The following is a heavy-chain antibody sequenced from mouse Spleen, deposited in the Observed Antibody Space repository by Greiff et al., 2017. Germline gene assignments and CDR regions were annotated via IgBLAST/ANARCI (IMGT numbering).Heavy chain of an antibody. J-gene: IGHJ4*01. D-gene: IGHD2-5*01. V-gene: IGHV2-6*01. CDR1: GFSLTSYG. Sequence: QVQLQQSGPGLVAPSQSLSITCTVSGFSLTSYGVDWVRQSPGKGLEWLGVIWGGGSTNYNSALKSRLSISKDNSKSQVFLKMNSLQTDDTAMYYCARGAYYSNFYAMDYWGQGTSVTVSS. CDR3: ARGAYYSNFYAMDY. CDR2: IWGGGST.